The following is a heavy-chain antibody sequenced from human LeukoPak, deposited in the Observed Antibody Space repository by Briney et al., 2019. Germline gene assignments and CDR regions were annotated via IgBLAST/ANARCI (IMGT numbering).Heavy chain of an antibody. V-gene: IGHV3-11*04. Sequence: PGGSLRLSCAASGFTFSDYYMSWIRQAPGKGLEWILYISNSASVTYYADSVKGRFAISRDNAQNSLYLEMNSLRAEDTAVYHCAELGITMIGGVWGKGTTVTISS. D-gene: IGHD3-10*02. CDR3: AELGITMIGGV. CDR1: GFTFSDYY. J-gene: IGHJ6*04. CDR2: ISNSASVT.